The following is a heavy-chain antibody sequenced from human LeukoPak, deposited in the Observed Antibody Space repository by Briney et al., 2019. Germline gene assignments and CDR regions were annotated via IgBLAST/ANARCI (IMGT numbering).Heavy chain of an antibody. CDR2: ISGSGGSGSK. D-gene: IGHD3-10*01. J-gene: IGHJ4*02. CDR3: ARYNLILWFRGYYFDY. V-gene: IGHV3-23*01. Sequence: GGSLRLSCVGSGFTFSSYAMSWVRQAPGKGLEWVSAISGSGGSGSKYYADSVKGRFIISRDNSKNTVYLQLNSLRAEDTAVYYCARYNLILWFRGYYFDYWGQGTLVTVSS. CDR1: GFTFSSYA.